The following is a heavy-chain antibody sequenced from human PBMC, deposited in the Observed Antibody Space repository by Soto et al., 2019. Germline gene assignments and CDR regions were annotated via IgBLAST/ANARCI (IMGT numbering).Heavy chain of an antibody. CDR3: AREGELRYFDWLYRYYFDY. Sequence: GXSVKVSFNASGYTFTSYGISLVRHSPGQGLEWMGWISAYNGNTNYAQKLQGRVTMTTDTSTSTAYMELRSLRSDDTALYYCAREGELRYFDWLYRYYFDYWGQGTLVTVSS. V-gene: IGHV1-18*01. D-gene: IGHD3-9*01. J-gene: IGHJ4*02. CDR1: GYTFTSYG. CDR2: ISAYNGNT.